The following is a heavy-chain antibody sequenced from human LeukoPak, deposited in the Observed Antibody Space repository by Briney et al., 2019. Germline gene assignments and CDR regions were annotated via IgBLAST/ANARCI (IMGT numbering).Heavy chain of an antibody. CDR2: INQDGSEK. V-gene: IGHV3-7*01. J-gene: IGHJ4*02. D-gene: IGHD1-14*01. Sequence: SGGSLRLSCAAPGFTFSGYWMSWVRQAPGKGLEWVANINQDGSEKNYVDSVKGRFTISRDNAKNSLYLQMNSLRADDTAVYYCARENHGSFDYWGQGSLVTVSS. CDR1: GFTFSGYW. CDR3: ARENHGSFDY.